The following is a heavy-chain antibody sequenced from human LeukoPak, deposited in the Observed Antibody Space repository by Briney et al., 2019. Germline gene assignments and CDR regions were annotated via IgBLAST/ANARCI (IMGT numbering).Heavy chain of an antibody. CDR1: GGSISNTLYY. D-gene: IGHD3-10*01. CDR3: ARRKGFGEGYFDS. V-gene: IGHV4-39*01. Sequence: SETLSLTCTVSGGSISNTLYYWAWIREPPGKGLESIGSIYYSRSTYYSPSLKSRVTISVDTSKNQFSLKLTSVTAADTAVYYCARRKGFGEGYFDSWGQGTLVTVSS. J-gene: IGHJ4*02. CDR2: IYYSRST.